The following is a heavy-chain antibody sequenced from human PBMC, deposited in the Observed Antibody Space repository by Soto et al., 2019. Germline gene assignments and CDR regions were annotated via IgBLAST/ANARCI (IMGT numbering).Heavy chain of an antibody. J-gene: IGHJ4*02. Sequence: TLSLTCTVSGGSISSGNYYWSWIRQPPGKGLEWIGYIYYSGSTYYNPSLKSRVTISVDTSKNQFSLKLSSVTAADTAVYYCARENRGTVTSFDYWGQGTLVTVS. V-gene: IGHV4-30-4*01. CDR2: IYYSGST. CDR1: GGSISSGNYY. CDR3: ARENRGTVTSFDY. D-gene: IGHD4-17*01.